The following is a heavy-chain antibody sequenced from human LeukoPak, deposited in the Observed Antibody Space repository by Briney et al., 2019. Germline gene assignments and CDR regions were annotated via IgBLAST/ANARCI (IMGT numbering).Heavy chain of an antibody. Sequence: PSETLSLTCTVSGGSISSSSYYWGWISQPPGKGLEWIGTIYYSGSTYYNPSLNSRVTMSLDTSKNQFSLKLTSVTAADTAVYYCARVRKAVAGTHYYYMDVWGKGTTVTISS. V-gene: IGHV4-39*07. CDR3: ARVRKAVAGTHYYYMDV. D-gene: IGHD6-19*01. CDR1: GGSISSSSYY. CDR2: IYYSGST. J-gene: IGHJ6*03.